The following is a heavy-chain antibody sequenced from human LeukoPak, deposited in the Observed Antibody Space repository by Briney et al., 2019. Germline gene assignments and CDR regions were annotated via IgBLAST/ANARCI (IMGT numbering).Heavy chain of an antibody. J-gene: IGHJ4*02. CDR1: GFRFNTFW. Sequence: SGGSLRLSCAASGFRFNTFWMSWVRQAPGKGQEWVANIKQDGNEKYYADSVKGRFTISRDNGKNSLDLQMNSLRADDTAFYYCARDTLGEGEDANYAVYYFDYWGQGTVVTVSS. D-gene: IGHD4/OR15-4a*01. CDR3: ARDTLGEGEDANYAVYYFDY. CDR2: IKQDGNEK. V-gene: IGHV3-7*01.